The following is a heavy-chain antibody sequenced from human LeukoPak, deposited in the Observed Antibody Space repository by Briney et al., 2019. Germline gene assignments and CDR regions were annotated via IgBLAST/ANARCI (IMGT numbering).Heavy chain of an antibody. Sequence: PSETLSLTCTVSGGSISSYYWSWIRQPPGKGLEWIGYIYYSGSTNYNPSLKSRVTISVDTSKNQFSLKLSSVTAADTAVYYCARHGIYYSLQLYNWFDPWGQGTLVTVSS. CDR2: IYYSGST. CDR3: ARHGIYYSLQLYNWFDP. J-gene: IGHJ5*02. D-gene: IGHD3-10*01. CDR1: GGSISSYY. V-gene: IGHV4-59*08.